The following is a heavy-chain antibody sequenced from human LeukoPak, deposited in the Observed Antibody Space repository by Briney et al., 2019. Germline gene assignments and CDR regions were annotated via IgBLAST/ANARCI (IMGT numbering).Heavy chain of an antibody. Sequence: GGSLRLSCAASGFAFSVYAMSWLRQPPGKGLEWVSTINANGVSTSYAASVRGRFTISRDNAKDTVYLQLNRLSTDDTATYYCAKPISGGLAVTADWFRPWGQGTLVVVSS. CDR3: AKPISGGLAVTADWFRP. CDR2: INANGVST. J-gene: IGHJ5*02. V-gene: IGHV3-23*01. D-gene: IGHD6-19*01. CDR1: GFAFSVYA.